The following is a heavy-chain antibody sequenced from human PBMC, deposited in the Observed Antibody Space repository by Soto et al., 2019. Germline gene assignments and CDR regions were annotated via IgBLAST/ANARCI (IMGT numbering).Heavy chain of an antibody. V-gene: IGHV3-23*01. J-gene: IGHJ4*02. Sequence: AMSWVRQAPGKGLEWVSGIDGSGRNTYYADSVKGRFTISRDNSKNTLSVQMNGLRVEDTALYYCAKDGGSVCSGGTCYFQAPDYWGQGTLATVSS. CDR1: A. D-gene: IGHD2-15*01. CDR3: AKDGGSVCSGGTCYFQAPDY. CDR2: IDGSGRNT.